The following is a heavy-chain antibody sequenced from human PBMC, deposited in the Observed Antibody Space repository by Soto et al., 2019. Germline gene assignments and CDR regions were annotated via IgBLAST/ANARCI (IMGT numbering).Heavy chain of an antibody. Sequence: QITLNESGPTQVKPRQTLTLTCTFSGFSLTTSGVGVGWIRQSPGKAPEWLALIYWDDDKRYSPSLKSRLTITKDTSKNQVALTMAGLDPADTATYYCAHRVLRTVFGLVTPTAIYFDFWGQGTPVAVSS. D-gene: IGHD3-3*01. V-gene: IGHV2-5*02. CDR2: IYWDDDK. J-gene: IGHJ4*02. CDR3: AHRVLRTVFGLVTPTAIYFDF. CDR1: GFSLTTSGVG.